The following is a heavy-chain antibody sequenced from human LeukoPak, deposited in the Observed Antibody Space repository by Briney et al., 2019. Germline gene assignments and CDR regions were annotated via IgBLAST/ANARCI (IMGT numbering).Heavy chain of an antibody. Sequence: PVASVKVSCKASGGTLSSYAISWVRQAPGQGLEWMGRIIPILGIANYAQKFQGRVTITADKSTSTAYMELSSLRSEDTAVYYCAREGYSYGPPAYGMDVWGQGTTVTVSS. D-gene: IGHD5-18*01. CDR2: IIPILGIA. J-gene: IGHJ6*02. V-gene: IGHV1-69*04. CDR3: AREGYSYGPPAYGMDV. CDR1: GGTLSSYA.